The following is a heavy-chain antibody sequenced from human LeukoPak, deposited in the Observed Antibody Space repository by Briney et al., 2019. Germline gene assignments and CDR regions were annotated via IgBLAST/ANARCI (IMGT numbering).Heavy chain of an antibody. V-gene: IGHV3-74*01. CDR2: INSDGSST. J-gene: IGHJ3*02. Sequence: SGGSLRLSCAASGFTFSSYWMHWVCQAPGKGLVWVSRINSDGSSTSYADSVKGRFTISRDNAKNTLYLQMNSLRAEDTAVYYCARGLKVVVITADAFDIWGQGTMVTVSS. D-gene: IGHD3-22*01. CDR1: GFTFSSYW. CDR3: ARGLKVVVITADAFDI.